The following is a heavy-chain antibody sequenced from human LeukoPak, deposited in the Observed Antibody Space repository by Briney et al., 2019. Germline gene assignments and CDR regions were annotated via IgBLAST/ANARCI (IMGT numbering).Heavy chain of an antibody. CDR3: ARDPNGDYIGAFDM. Sequence: PGGSLRLSCAASGFTFSSYGMHWVRQAPGKGLEWVAFIRYDGSNKYYADSVKGRFTISRDNSKNTLYLQMNSLRAEDTATYYCARDPNGDYIGAFDMWGQGTMVTVS. D-gene: IGHD4-17*01. CDR1: GFTFSSYG. V-gene: IGHV3-30*02. CDR2: IRYDGSNK. J-gene: IGHJ3*02.